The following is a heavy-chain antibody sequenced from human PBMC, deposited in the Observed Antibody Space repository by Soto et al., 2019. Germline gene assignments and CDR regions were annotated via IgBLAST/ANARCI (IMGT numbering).Heavy chain of an antibody. CDR1: GGSFSGYY. V-gene: IGHV4-34*01. D-gene: IGHD4-17*01. Sequence: NPSETLSLTCAVYGGSFSGYYWSWIRQPPGKGLEWIGEINHSGSTNYNPSLKSRVTISVDTSKNQFSLKLSSVTAADTAVYYCARGPLYGATRIDYWGQGTLVTVSS. J-gene: IGHJ4*02. CDR2: INHSGST. CDR3: ARGPLYGATRIDY.